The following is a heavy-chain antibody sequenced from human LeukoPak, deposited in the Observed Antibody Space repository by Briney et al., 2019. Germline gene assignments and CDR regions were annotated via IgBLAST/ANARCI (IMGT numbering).Heavy chain of an antibody. J-gene: IGHJ6*02. Sequence: PSETLSLTCAVCGGSFSGYYWSWIRQPPGKGLEWIGEINHSGSTNYNPSLKSRVTISVDTSKNQFSLKLSSVTAADTAVYYCARAHSSSWYYYYYYGMDVWGQGTTVTVSS. CDR2: INHSGST. CDR3: ARAHSSSWYYYYYYGMDV. V-gene: IGHV4-34*01. CDR1: GGSFSGYY. D-gene: IGHD6-13*01.